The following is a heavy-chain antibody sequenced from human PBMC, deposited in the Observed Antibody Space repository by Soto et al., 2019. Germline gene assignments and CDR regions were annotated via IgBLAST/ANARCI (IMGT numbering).Heavy chain of an antibody. CDR3: AKEQGMRWLVYGGDY. V-gene: IGHV3-30*18. Sequence: QVQLVESGGGVVQPGKSLRLSCAASGFTFSSYGMHWVRQAPGKGLEWVAVISYDGSNKYYAESVKGRFTSSRDNSKNTLYLQMISLRVEDTAVYYCAKEQGMRWLVYGGDYWGRGTLVTVSS. CDR2: ISYDGSNK. D-gene: IGHD6-19*01. CDR1: GFTFSSYG. J-gene: IGHJ4*02.